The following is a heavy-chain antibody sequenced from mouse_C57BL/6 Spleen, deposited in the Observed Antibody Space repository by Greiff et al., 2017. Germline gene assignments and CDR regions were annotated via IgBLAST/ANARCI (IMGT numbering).Heavy chain of an antibody. J-gene: IGHJ2*01. CDR1: GYSITSGYY. CDR2: ISYDGSN. V-gene: IGHV3-6*01. Sequence: DVKLVESGPGLVKPSQSLSLTCSVTGYSITSGYYWNWIRQFPGNKLEWMGYISYDGSNNYNPSLKNRISITRDTSKNQFFLKLNSVTTEDTATYYCARAKYYFDYWGQGTTLTVSS. CDR3: ARAKYYFDY.